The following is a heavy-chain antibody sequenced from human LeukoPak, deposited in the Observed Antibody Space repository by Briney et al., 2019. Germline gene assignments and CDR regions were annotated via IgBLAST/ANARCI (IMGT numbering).Heavy chain of an antibody. CDR3: ARDNRDYDSSGGMGFDP. CDR1: GYTFTGYY. Sequence: ASVKVSCKSSGYTFTGYYMHWVRQAPGQGLEWMGWINPNSGGTNYAQKFQGRVTMTRDTSISTAYIELSRLRSDDTAVYYCARDNRDYDSSGGMGFDPWGQGTLVTVSS. J-gene: IGHJ5*02. V-gene: IGHV1-2*02. CDR2: INPNSGGT. D-gene: IGHD3-22*01.